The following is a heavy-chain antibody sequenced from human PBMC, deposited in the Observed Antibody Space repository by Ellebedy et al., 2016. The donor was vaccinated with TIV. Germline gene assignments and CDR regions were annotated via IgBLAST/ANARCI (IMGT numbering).Heavy chain of an antibody. J-gene: IGHJ4*02. CDR2: ISYDGSNK. CDR3: AKDLEAYCGGDCYNFDY. V-gene: IGHV3-30*18. D-gene: IGHD2-21*02. Sequence: GESLKISXAASGFTFTSYAMSWVPQAPGKGLEWVAVISYDGSNKYYADSVKGRFTISRDNSKNTLYLQMNSLRAEDTAVYYCAKDLEAYCGGDCYNFDYWGQGTLVTVSS. CDR1: GFTFTSYA.